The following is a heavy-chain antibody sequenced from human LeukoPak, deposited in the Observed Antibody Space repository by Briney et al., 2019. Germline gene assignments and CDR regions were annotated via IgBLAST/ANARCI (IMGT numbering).Heavy chain of an antibody. CDR3: ARGRYYYDSSGWAFDI. CDR1: GFTVSSNY. V-gene: IGHV3-53*05. J-gene: IGHJ3*02. Sequence: SGGSLRLSCAASGFTVSSNYMSWVRQAPGKGLEWVSVIYSGGSTYYADSVKGRFTISRDNSKNTLYLQMNSLRAEDTAVYYCARGRYYYDSSGWAFDIWGQGTMVTVSS. CDR2: IYSGGST. D-gene: IGHD3-22*01.